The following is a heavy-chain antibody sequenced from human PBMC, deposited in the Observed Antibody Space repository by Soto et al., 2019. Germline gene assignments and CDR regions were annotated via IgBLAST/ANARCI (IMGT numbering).Heavy chain of an antibody. V-gene: IGHV1-69*13. Sequence: ASVKVSCKASGGTFSSYAISWVRQAPGQGLEWMGGIIPIFGTANYAQKFQGRVTITADESTSTAYMELSSLRSEDTAVYYCASLLAAAGTHGDHYWGQGTLVTVSS. CDR2: IIPIFGTA. J-gene: IGHJ4*02. D-gene: IGHD6-13*01. CDR3: ASLLAAAGTHGDHY. CDR1: GGTFSSYA.